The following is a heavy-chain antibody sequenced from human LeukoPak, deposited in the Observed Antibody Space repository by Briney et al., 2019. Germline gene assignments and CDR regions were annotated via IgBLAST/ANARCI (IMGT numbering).Heavy chain of an antibody. D-gene: IGHD3-10*01. CDR3: AKLYKYASGSSPFDY. CDR1: GFTFSSYS. CDR2: ISSSSSYI. V-gene: IGHV3-21*01. J-gene: IGHJ4*02. Sequence: PGGSLRLSCAASGFTFSSYSMNWVRQAPGKGLEWVSSISSSSSYIYYADSVKGRFTISRDNAKNSLYLQMNSLRAEDTAVYYCAKLYKYASGSSPFDYWGQGTLVTVSS.